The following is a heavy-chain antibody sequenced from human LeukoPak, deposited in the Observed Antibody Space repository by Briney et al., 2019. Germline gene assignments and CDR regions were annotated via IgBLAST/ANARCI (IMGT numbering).Heavy chain of an antibody. V-gene: IGHV1-69*05. J-gene: IGHJ4*02. D-gene: IGHD6-13*01. CDR2: IIPIFGTA. CDR1: GGTFSSYA. Sequence: SVKVSCEASGGTFSSYAISWVRQAPGQGLEWMGGIIPIFGTANYAQKFQGRVTITTDESTSTAYMELSSLRSEDTAVYYCARAVAAAGTDFDYWGQGTLVTVSS. CDR3: ARAVAAAGTDFDY.